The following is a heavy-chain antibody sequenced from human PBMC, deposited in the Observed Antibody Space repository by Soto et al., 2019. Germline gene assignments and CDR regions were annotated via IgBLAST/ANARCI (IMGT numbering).Heavy chain of an antibody. V-gene: IGHV3-73*01. D-gene: IGHD3-3*01. J-gene: IGHJ4*02. Sequence: GGSLRLSCAASGFTFSGSAMHWVRQASGKGLEWVGRIRSKANSYATAYAASVKGRFTISRDDSKNTAYLQMNSLKTEDTAVYYCTTSSGIFGVVIGSYYWGQGTLVTVSS. CDR1: GFTFSGSA. CDR3: TTSSGIFGVVIGSYY. CDR2: IRSKANSYAT.